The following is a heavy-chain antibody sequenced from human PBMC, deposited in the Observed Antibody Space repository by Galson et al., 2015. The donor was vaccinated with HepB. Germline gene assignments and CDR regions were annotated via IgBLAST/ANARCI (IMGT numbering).Heavy chain of an antibody. D-gene: IGHD3-22*01. J-gene: IGHJ4*02. CDR1: GFTFNNYK. Sequence: SLRLSCAATSGFTFNNYKIHWVRHVPGKGLVWVAYIDRDERGTKYADSVKGRFTISRDNARNTVFLQMNSLRVEDTAVYFCGRSRGASGYHYDYWGQGTLVAVSS. V-gene: IGHV3-74*03. CDR3: GRSRGASGYHYDY. CDR2: IDRDERGT.